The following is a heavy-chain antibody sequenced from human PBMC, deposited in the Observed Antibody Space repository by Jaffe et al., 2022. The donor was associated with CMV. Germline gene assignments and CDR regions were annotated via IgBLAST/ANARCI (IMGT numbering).Heavy chain of an antibody. V-gene: IGHV1-46*01. Sequence: QVQLVQSGAEVKKPGASVKVSCKASGYTFTSYYMHWVRQAPGQGLEWMGIINPSGGSTSYAQKFQGRVTMTRDTSTSTVYMELSSLRSEDTAVYYCARDGVNNWNDGSSTGTVTQNWFDPWGQGTLVTVSS. CDR3: ARDGVNNWNDGSSTGTVTQNWFDP. J-gene: IGHJ5*02. CDR1: GYTFTSYY. CDR2: INPSGGST. D-gene: IGHD1-20*01.